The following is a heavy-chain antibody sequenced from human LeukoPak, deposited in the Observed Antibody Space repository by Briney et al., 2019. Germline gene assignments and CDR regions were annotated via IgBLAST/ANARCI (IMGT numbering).Heavy chain of an antibody. CDR1: GYTFTGYY. CDR3: ARASGWYELFDY. V-gene: IGHV1-2*02. CDR2: INPNSGGT. J-gene: IGHJ4*02. D-gene: IGHD6-19*01. Sequence: ASVKVPCKASGYTFTGYYMHWVRQAPGQGLEWMGWINPNSGGTNYAQKFQGRVTMTRGTSISTAYMELSRLRSDDTAVYYCARASGWYELFDYWGQGTLVTVSS.